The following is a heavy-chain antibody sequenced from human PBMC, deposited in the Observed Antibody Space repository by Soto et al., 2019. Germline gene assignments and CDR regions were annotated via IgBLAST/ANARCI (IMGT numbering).Heavy chain of an antibody. J-gene: IGHJ3*02. Sequence: GGSLRLSCAASGFTVSSNYMSWVRQAPGKGLEWVSVIYSGGSTYYADSVKGRFTISRHNSKNTLYLQMNSLRAEDTAVYYCATNHALYDYFWGSYRSPIDAFEIWGQGSMVTVSS. V-gene: IGHV3-53*04. CDR1: GFTVSSNY. CDR2: IYSGGST. CDR3: ATNHALYDYFWGSYRSPIDAFEI. D-gene: IGHD3-16*02.